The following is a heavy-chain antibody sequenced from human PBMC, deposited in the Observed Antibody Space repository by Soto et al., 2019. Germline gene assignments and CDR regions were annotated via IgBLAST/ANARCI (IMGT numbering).Heavy chain of an antibody. D-gene: IGHD1-26*01. V-gene: IGHV3-23*01. CDR1: GFTFSSYA. J-gene: IGHJ4*02. CDR2: ISGSGGST. Sequence: EVQLLESGGGLVQPGGSLRLSCAASGFTFSSYAMSWVRQAPGKGLEWVSAISGSGGSTYYADSVKGRFTISRDNSKNTLYQQMDSLRAEDTAVYYCAKAPDSGSYYGGGFDYWGQGTLVTVSS. CDR3: AKAPDSGSYYGGGFDY.